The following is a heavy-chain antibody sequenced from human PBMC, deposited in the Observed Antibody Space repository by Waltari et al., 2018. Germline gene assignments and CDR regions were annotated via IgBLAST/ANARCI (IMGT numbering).Heavy chain of an antibody. Sequence: EVHLVESGGGSVKPGGSLRLACVASGLSVTNAWLSWGRQAPGKGLEWLGRIKPRTAGGTVDYLALVKDRFTISRDDSRNTLFLQLNNLKTDDTGVYFCTRSADGAFADWGQGTLVTVSS. V-gene: IGHV3-15*01. CDR3: TRSADGAFAD. CDR2: IKPRTAGGTV. D-gene: IGHD3-10*01. CDR1: GLSVTNAW. J-gene: IGHJ4*02.